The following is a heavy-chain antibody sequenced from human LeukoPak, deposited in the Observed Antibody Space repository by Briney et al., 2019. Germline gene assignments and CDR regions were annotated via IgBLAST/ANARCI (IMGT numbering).Heavy chain of an antibody. CDR3: ARGITMVRGVINWFDP. V-gene: IGHV4-39*01. CDR1: GFTFSSYW. D-gene: IGHD3-10*01. J-gene: IGHJ5*02. CDR2: IYYSGST. Sequence: GSLRLSCAASGFTFSSYWMSWVRQPPGKGLEWIGSIYYSGSTYYNPSLKSRVTISVDTSKNQFSLKLSSVTAADTAVYYCARGITMVRGVINWFDPWGQGTLVTVSS.